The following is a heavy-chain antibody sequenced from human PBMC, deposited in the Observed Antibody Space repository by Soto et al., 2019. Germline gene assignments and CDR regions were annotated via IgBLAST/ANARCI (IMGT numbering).Heavy chain of an antibody. V-gene: IGHV3-21*01. J-gene: IGHJ6*03. CDR2: ISSSSSYI. D-gene: IGHD3-3*01. Sequence: GGSLRLSCAASGFTFSSYSMNWVRQAPGKGLEWVSSISSSSSYIYYADSVKGRFTISRDNAKNSLYLQMNSLRAEDTAVYYCARDDRRVTIFGRDYYYMDVWGKGTTVTVSS. CDR3: ARDDRRVTIFGRDYYYMDV. CDR1: GFTFSSYS.